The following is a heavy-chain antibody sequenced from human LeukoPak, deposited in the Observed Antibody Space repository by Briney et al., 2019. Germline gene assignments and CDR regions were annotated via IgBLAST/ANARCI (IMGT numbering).Heavy chain of an antibody. CDR3: AKGGTSTMVRGVIGYMDV. V-gene: IGHV3-66*01. CDR2: IYSDGTT. CDR1: GFTVSSNY. Sequence: GGSLRLSCAASGFTVSSNYMIWVRQASGKGLECVSVIYSDGTTYYADSVKGRFIISRDNSKNTLYLQMNSLRAEDSAVYYCAKGGTSTMVRGVIGYMDVWGKGTTVTISS. J-gene: IGHJ6*03. D-gene: IGHD3-10*01.